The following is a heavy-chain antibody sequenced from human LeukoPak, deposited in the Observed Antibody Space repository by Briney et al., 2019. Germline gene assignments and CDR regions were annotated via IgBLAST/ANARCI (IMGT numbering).Heavy chain of an antibody. Sequence: SETLPLTCTVSGGSISSRSYYWGWIRQPPGKGLEWIGNIYYSGSTYYHPSLKSRVTISVDTSKNQFSLNLSSVTAADTAVYYCARASSGSYMAYHYYYYMDVWGKGTTVTISS. D-gene: IGHD1-26*01. CDR3: ARASSGSYMAYHYYYYMDV. CDR2: IYYSGST. CDR1: GGSISSRSYY. J-gene: IGHJ6*03. V-gene: IGHV4-39*01.